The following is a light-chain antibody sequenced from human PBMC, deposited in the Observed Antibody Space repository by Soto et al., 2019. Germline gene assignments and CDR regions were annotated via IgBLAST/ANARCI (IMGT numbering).Light chain of an antibody. CDR3: QQYGSSPIT. CDR1: QSVSSS. Sequence: LTQSPGTLSLSPGDGAPLSCRASQSVSSSLAWYQQKPGQAPRLLIYGASSRATGIPGRFSGSGSGTDFTLSISRLEPEDFAVYSCQQYGSSPITFGQGTRLEIK. CDR2: GAS. J-gene: IGKJ5*01. V-gene: IGKV3-20*01.